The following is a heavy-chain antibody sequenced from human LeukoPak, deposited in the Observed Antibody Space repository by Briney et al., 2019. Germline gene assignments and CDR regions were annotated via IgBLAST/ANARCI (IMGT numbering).Heavy chain of an antibody. CDR2: MYLDGRT. V-gene: IGHV4-4*02. J-gene: IGHJ4*02. Sequence: SETLSLTCAVSGGSISSLNLWSWLRQPPGKGLEWVGEMYLDGRTNFHPSVRGLVTIFIDKPKNQLSLQLTSVTAADTAVYYCAGLEGRYSTDWFYFFDYWGQGALVTVSS. D-gene: IGHD6-19*01. CDR3: AGLEGRYSTDWFYFFDY. CDR1: GGSISSLNL.